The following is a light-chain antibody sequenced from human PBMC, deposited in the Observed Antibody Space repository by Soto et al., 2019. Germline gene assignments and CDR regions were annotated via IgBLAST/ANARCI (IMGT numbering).Light chain of an antibody. J-gene: IGLJ2*01. CDR1: SGHSSYI. CDR2: LEGSGNY. V-gene: IGLV4-60*02. CDR3: ETWDSNTHVA. Sequence: QLVLTQSSSASASLGSSVKFTCTLSSGHSSYIIAWHQQQPGKAPRYLMKLEGSGNYNKGSGVPDRFSGSSSGADRYLTISNLQFEDEADYYCETWDSNTHVAFGGGTKLTVL.